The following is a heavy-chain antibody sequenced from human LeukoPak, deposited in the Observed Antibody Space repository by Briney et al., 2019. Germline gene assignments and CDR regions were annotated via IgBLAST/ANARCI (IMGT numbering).Heavy chain of an antibody. D-gene: IGHD2-15*01. V-gene: IGHV5-51*01. CDR1: GYTFHSYW. CDR2: IYPGDSDT. CDR3: ARHTGYCNGGSCYGDF. Sequence: GESLKISYKGSGYTFHSYWIAWVRQMPGKGLEWMGIIYPGDSDTRYSPSFQGQVTISADKSIRTAYLQWSSLKASDTAMYCCARHTGYCNGGSCYGDFWGQGTLVTVSS. J-gene: IGHJ4*02.